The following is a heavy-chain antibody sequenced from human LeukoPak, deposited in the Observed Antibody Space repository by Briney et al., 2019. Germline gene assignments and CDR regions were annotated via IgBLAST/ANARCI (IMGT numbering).Heavy chain of an antibody. CDR3: ARVKPGYDY. CDR1: GYTFTSYG. CDR2: INPNSGGT. V-gene: IGHV1-2*02. J-gene: IGHJ4*02. Sequence: ASVKVSCKASGYTFTSYGISWVRQAPGQGLEWMGWINPNSGGTNYAQKFQGRVTMTRDTSISTAYMELSRLRSDDTAVYYCARVKPGYDYWGQGTLVTVSS. D-gene: IGHD6-13*01.